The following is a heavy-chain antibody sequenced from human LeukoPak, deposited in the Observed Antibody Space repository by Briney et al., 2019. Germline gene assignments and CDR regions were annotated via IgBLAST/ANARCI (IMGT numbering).Heavy chain of an antibody. CDR1: VGSISGYY. Sequence: PSETLSLTCTVSVGSISGYYWSWIWQPPGKGLEWIGYISYSGSTNYNPSLKSRVSISVDTSKNQFSLNLNSVTAADTAVFYCARHGSGWSFDYWGQGTLVTVSS. J-gene: IGHJ4*02. CDR3: ARHGSGWSFDY. CDR2: ISYSGST. D-gene: IGHD6-19*01. V-gene: IGHV4-59*08.